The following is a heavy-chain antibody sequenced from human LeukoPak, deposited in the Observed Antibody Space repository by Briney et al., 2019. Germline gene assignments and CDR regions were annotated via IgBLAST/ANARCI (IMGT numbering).Heavy chain of an antibody. CDR1: VGSISNYY. J-gene: IGHJ4*02. CDR2: IYTSRST. Sequence: PPETPSLTSTPPVGSISNYYWSWIRQPAGKGPGWIGRIYTSRSTNYNPSLKRRATISADTSKNQFSLKLSSVTAADTAVYYCASAEPSPDSSHGYWGQGTLVTVSS. V-gene: IGHV4-4*07. CDR3: ASAEPSPDSSHGY.